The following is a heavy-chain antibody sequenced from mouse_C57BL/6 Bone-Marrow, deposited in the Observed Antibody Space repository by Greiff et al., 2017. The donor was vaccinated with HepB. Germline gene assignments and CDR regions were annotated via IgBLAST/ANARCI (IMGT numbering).Heavy chain of an antibody. Sequence: EVKLQESGGDLVKPGGSLKLSCAASGFTFSSYGMSWVRQTPDKRLEWVATISSGGSYTYYPDSVKGRFTISRDNAKNTLYLQMSSLKSEDTAMYYCARLLTRGYWGQGTTLTVSS. CDR2: ISSGGSYT. CDR1: GFTFSSYG. D-gene: IGHD1-1*01. V-gene: IGHV5-6*01. CDR3: ARLLTRGY. J-gene: IGHJ2*01.